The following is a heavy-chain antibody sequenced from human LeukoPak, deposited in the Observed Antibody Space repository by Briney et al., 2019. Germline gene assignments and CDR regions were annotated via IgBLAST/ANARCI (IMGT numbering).Heavy chain of an antibody. CDR2: MNYGRTS. D-gene: IGHD6-19*01. V-gene: IGHV4-39*07. J-gene: IGHJ4*02. Sequence: SETLSLTCTVSGGSLSHSLTSYWGWIRQPPGKGLEWIGSMNYGRTSHYNPSLKSRVTISIDMSKNQFSLKLSSVTVADTAVYYCAREVQSGWYEFDYWGQGTLVTVSS. CDR3: AREVQSGWYEFDY. CDR1: GGSLSHSLTSY.